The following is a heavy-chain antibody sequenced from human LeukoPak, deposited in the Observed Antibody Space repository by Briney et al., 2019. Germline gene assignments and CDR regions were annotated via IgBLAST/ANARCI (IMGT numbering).Heavy chain of an antibody. J-gene: IGHJ4*02. V-gene: IGHV3-21*01. Sequence: GGSLRLSCAASGFTFSSYSMNWVRQAPGKGLEWVSSISSSSSYIYYADSVKGRFTISRDNAKNSLYLQMSSLRVEDTAVYYCAREDQDYGSGSYYAFDYWGQGTLVTVSS. CDR1: GFTFSSYS. CDR2: ISSSSSYI. D-gene: IGHD3-10*01. CDR3: AREDQDYGSGSYYAFDY.